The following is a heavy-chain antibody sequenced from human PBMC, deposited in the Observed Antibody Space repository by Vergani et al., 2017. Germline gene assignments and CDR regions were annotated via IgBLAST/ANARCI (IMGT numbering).Heavy chain of an antibody. J-gene: IGHJ4*02. CDR1: GYTFTSYG. CDR3: GRYIYYDSSGYYSLLDY. V-gene: IGHV1-18*04. D-gene: IGHD3-22*01. CDR2: ISGYNGNT. Sequence: QVQLVQSGAEVKKPGASGKVSCKASGYTFTSYGISWVRQATGQGIEWMGWISGYNGNTNYAQKLQGRVTMTTETSTSTAYMELRSLRYDDTAGYYCGRYIYYDSSGYYSLLDYWGQGTLVTVSS.